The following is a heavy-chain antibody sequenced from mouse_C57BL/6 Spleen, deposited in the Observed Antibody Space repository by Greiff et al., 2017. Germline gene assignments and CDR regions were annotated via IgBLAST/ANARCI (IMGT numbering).Heavy chain of an antibody. CDR2: IDPSDSET. Sequence: QVQLQQPGAELVRPGSSVKLSCKASGYTFTSYWMHWVKQRPIQGLEWIGNIDPSDSETHYNQKFKDKATLTVDKSSSTAYMQLSSLTSEDSGVYYCAREGWSGSYYFDYWGQGTTLTVSS. CDR1: GYTFTSYW. V-gene: IGHV1-52*01. J-gene: IGHJ2*01. CDR3: AREGWSGSYYFDY. D-gene: IGHD2-3*01.